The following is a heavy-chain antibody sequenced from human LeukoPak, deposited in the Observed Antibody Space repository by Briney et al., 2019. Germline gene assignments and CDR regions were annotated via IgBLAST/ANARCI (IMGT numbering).Heavy chain of an antibody. D-gene: IGHD7-27*01. V-gene: IGHV3-53*01. CDR1: GFTVNSNY. J-gene: IGHJ4*02. CDR2: IYSGGSR. CDR3: ARTPNWGSEYYFDH. Sequence: PGGSLRLSCAAAGFTVNSNYMSWVRQAPGKGLEWVSVIYSGGSRYYADSVKGRFTISRDNSKNTLYLQMNSLRAEDTAVYYCARTPNWGSEYYFDHWGQGTLVTVSS.